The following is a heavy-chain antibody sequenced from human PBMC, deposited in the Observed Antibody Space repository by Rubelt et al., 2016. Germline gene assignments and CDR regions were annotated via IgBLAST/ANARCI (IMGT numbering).Heavy chain of an antibody. V-gene: IGHV3-7*04. D-gene: IGHD6-13*01. CDR3: AREAAAGTWGFDY. J-gene: IGHJ4*02. CDR1: GFTFSSYW. CDR2: IKQDGSEK. Sequence: EVQLVESGGGVVRPGGSLRLSCAASGFTFSSYWMTWVRQAPGKGLEWVANIKQDGSEKYYVDSVKGRLTISRDNAKNSMFLQMNSLRVEDTAMYYCAREAAAGTWGFDYWGQGTLVTVSS.